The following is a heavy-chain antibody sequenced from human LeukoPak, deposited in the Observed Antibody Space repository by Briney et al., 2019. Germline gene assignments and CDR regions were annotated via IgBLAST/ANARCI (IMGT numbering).Heavy chain of an antibody. CDR2: IKSKTHGGPT. CDR1: GFTFNNAW. J-gene: IGHJ4*02. D-gene: IGHD3-16*02. Sequence: GGSLRLSCVASGFTFNNAWMSWVRQAPGKGLEWVGRIKSKTHGGPTDYAAPVEGRFTISRDDSKNTLYLQMNSLKTEDTAVYYCTTDYVWGTYRYFDYWGQGTLVTVSS. V-gene: IGHV3-15*01. CDR3: TTDYVWGTYRYFDY.